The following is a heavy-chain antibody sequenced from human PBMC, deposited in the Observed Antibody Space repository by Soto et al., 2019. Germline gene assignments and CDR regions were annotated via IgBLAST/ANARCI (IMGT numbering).Heavy chain of an antibody. J-gene: IGHJ4*02. Sequence: QVQLVESGGGVVQPGRSLRVSCAASGFTFSIYAMHWVRQAPGTGLEWVAVISYDGTKTYYADSVKGRFTISRDNSKNTVYLQINSLRDEDTAVYYCAKDRGPRRQWLIGPFDYWGQGTVVTVSP. CDR1: GFTFSIYA. V-gene: IGHV3-30*18. CDR2: ISYDGTKT. CDR3: AKDRGPRRQWLIGPFDY. D-gene: IGHD6-19*01.